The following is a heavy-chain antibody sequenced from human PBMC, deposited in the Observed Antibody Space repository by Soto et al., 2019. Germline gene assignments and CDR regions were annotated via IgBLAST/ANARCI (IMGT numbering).Heavy chain of an antibody. J-gene: IGHJ4*02. CDR1: GFTFNNFW. V-gene: IGHV3-74*01. CDR2: INSDGTTK. Sequence: EVQLVESGGGLVQPGGSLRLSCAASGFTFNNFWMYWVRQTPEKGLVWVSGINSDGTTKIYADSVKGRFTISRDNAKNTLYLQMNSLTVEDTAMYYCVRDMRWGQGTLVTVSS. CDR3: VRDMR.